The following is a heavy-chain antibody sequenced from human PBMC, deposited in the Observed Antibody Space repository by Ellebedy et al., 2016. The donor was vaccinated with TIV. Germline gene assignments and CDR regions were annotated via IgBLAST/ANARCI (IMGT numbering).Heavy chain of an antibody. CDR1: GGSFSGYY. CDR2: INHSGST. J-gene: IGHJ4*02. D-gene: IGHD3-16*02. V-gene: IGHV4-34*01. CDR3: ARALSGYVWGSYPLFDY. Sequence: MPSETLSLTCAVYGGSFSGYYWSWIRQPPGKGLEWIGEINHSGSTNYNPSLKSRVTISVDTSKNQFSLKLSSVTAADTAVYYCARALSGYVWGSYPLFDYWGQGTLVTVSS.